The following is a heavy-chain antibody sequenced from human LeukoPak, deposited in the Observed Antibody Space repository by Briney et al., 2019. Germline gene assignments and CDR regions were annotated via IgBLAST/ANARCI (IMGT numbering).Heavy chain of an antibody. CDR2: ISSSGSTI. D-gene: IGHD3-10*01. V-gene: IGHV3-48*03. Sequence: WESLRLSCAASGFTFSFYEMNWVRQAPGKGLEWLSYISSSGSTIYYADSVKRRFTIYRDNAKNSLYLQMNSLRVEDTAVYYCARGESGRYWGQGTLVTVSS. CDR1: GFTFSFYE. CDR3: ARGESGRY. J-gene: IGHJ4*02.